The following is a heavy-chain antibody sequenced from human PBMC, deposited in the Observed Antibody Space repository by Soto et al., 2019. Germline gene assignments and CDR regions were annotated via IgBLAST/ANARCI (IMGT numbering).Heavy chain of an antibody. CDR1: GGSISSSY. J-gene: IGHJ5*02. Sequence: SETLSLTCTVSGGSISSSYWSWIRQPPGKGLEWIGYIYDSGSTNYNPSLKSRVNISVDKSTNQFSLRLTSVTAADTAVYYCARDRTSAGGFSRRWIDPWGQGTLVTVSS. D-gene: IGHD5-18*01. V-gene: IGHV4-59*12. CDR3: ARDRTSAGGFSRRWIDP. CDR2: IYDSGST.